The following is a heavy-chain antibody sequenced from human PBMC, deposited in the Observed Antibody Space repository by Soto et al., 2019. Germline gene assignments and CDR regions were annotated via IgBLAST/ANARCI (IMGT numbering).Heavy chain of an antibody. Sequence: PSETLSLTCTVYGGSFSGYYWSWIRQPPGKGLEWIGEINHSGSTNYNPSLKSRVTISVDTSKNQFSLKLSSVTAADTAVYYCARGRLVVVIESEAFDIWGQGTMVTVSS. CDR1: GGSFSGYY. D-gene: IGHD3-22*01. J-gene: IGHJ3*02. CDR3: ARGRLVVVIESEAFDI. CDR2: INHSGST. V-gene: IGHV4-34*01.